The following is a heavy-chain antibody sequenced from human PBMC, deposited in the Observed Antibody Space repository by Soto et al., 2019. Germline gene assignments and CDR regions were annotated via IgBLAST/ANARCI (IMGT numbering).Heavy chain of an antibody. CDR1: GGSISSSNW. V-gene: IGHV4-4*02. D-gene: IGHD1-26*01. CDR2: IYHSGST. Sequence: SETLSLTCAVSGGSISSSNWWSWVRQPPGKGLEWIGEIYHSGSTNYNPPLKSRVTISVDKSKNQFSLKLSSVTAADTAVYYCARELTGSSPNYYYYGMDVWGQGTTVTVSS. CDR3: ARELTGSSPNYYYYGMDV. J-gene: IGHJ6*02.